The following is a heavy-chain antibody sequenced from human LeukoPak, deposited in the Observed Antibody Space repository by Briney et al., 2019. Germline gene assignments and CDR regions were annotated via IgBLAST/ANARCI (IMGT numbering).Heavy chain of an antibody. V-gene: IGHV1-2*02. CDR3: AREPHLAYCGGDCYSGYFQH. D-gene: IGHD2-21*02. CDR1: GYTFTGYY. J-gene: IGHJ1*01. Sequence: EASVKVSCKASGYTFTGYYMHWVRQAPGQGLEWMGWINPNSGGTNYAQKFQGRVTMTGDTSISTAYMELSRLRSDDTAVYYCAREPHLAYCGGDCYSGYFQHWGQGTLVTVSS. CDR2: INPNSGGT.